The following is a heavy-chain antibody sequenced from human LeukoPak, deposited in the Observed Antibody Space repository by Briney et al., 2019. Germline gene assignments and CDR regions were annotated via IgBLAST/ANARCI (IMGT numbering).Heavy chain of an antibody. V-gene: IGHV3-30*18. Sequence: GGSLRLSCAASGFTFSSYGMHWVRQAPGKGLEWVAVISYDGSNKYYADSVKGRFTISRDNSKNTLYLQMNSLRAEDTAVYYCAKDLVVGHSRNYFDYWGQGTLVTVSS. CDR3: AKDLVVGHSRNYFDY. CDR1: GFTFSSYG. CDR2: ISYDGSNK. D-gene: IGHD3-22*01. J-gene: IGHJ4*02.